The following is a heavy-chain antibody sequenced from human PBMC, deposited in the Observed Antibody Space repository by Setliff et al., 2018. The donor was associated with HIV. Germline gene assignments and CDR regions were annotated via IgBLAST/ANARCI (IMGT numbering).Heavy chain of an antibody. Sequence: ASVKVSCKISGYTLTELSIHRVRQAPGKGLEWMANFDPEDGETFYAQKFQGRLTMTEDTSTDTAYMELSSPRSDDTAMYYCATDPGYSSTWYSESFQHWGQGTVVTVSS. V-gene: IGHV1-24*01. CDR2: FDPEDGET. D-gene: IGHD6-13*01. CDR3: ATDPGYSSTWYSESFQH. J-gene: IGHJ1*01. CDR1: GYTLTELS.